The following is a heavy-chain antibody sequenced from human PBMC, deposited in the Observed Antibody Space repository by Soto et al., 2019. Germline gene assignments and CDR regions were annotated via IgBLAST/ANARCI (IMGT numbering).Heavy chain of an antibody. CDR1: GFTFRSYG. Sequence: GGSLRLSCAVSGFTFRSYGMHWVRQAPGKGLEWVAVISFDGSNEYYADSVKGRFTISRDNSKNTLYLQMNSVRTEDTAVYYCAKDQGDSSGYSNWFDPWGQGTLVTVSS. D-gene: IGHD3-22*01. J-gene: IGHJ5*02. V-gene: IGHV3-30*18. CDR3: AKDQGDSSGYSNWFDP. CDR2: ISFDGSNE.